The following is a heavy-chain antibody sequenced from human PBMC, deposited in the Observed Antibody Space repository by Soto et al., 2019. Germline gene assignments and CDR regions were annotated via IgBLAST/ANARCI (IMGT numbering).Heavy chain of an antibody. J-gene: IGHJ4*02. D-gene: IGHD3-22*01. Sequence: SETLSLTCTVSGFSISSGYHWGWIRQPPGKGLEWIGNIYHSGSTYYNPALKSRVTMSVDTSKNQFSLKLRSVTAADTAVYYCARATYDTLDYWGQGTLVTVSS. CDR2: IYHSGST. V-gene: IGHV4-38-2*02. CDR1: GFSISSGYH. CDR3: ARATYDTLDY.